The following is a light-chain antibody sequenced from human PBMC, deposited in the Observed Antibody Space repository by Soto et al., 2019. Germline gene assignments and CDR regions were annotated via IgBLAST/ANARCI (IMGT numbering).Light chain of an antibody. CDR1: QCISSS. J-gene: IGKJ1*01. CDR3: QQRSEWPRT. CDR2: DAS. V-gene: IGKV3-11*01. Sequence: EIVLTQSPATLSLSPGERATLSCRASQCISSSLAWYQQKPGQAPRLLIYDASRRATGFPARFSGSGSGTDFTLTIGSLEPEDFAVYYCQQRSEWPRTFGQGTKVEIK.